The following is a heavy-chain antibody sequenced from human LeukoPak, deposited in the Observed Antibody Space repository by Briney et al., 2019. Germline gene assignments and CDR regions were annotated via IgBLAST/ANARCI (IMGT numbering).Heavy chain of an antibody. Sequence: GASVKVSCKVSGYTLTELSMHWVRQAPGKGLEWMGGFDPEDGETIYAQKFQGRVTITADESTSTAYMELSSLRSEDTAVYYCASDTAMGTSWGQGTLVTVSS. J-gene: IGHJ4*02. V-gene: IGHV1-24*01. CDR2: FDPEDGET. CDR1: GYTLTELS. D-gene: IGHD5-18*01. CDR3: ASDTAMGTS.